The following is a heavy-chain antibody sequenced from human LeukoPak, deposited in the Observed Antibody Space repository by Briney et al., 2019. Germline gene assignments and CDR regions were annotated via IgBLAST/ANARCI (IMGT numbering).Heavy chain of an antibody. D-gene: IGHD6-13*01. V-gene: IGHV1-18*01. J-gene: IGHJ4*02. Sequence: ASVKVSCKASGYTFTSYAISWLRQAAGQGLEWMAWIRAYNGNTNQAQKLQGRVTMTTDTSTTTAYMELRRLRSDDTALYYCARDAYSSSHDYWGQGTLVTVSS. CDR1: GYTFTSYA. CDR3: ARDAYSSSHDY. CDR2: IRAYNGNT.